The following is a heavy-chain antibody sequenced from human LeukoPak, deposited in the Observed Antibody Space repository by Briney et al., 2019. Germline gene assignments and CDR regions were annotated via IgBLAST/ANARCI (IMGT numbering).Heavy chain of an antibody. CDR3: AKDEGYDSSGYYGY. J-gene: IGHJ4*02. Sequence: GGSLRLSCAASGFTFSSYAMSWVRQAPGKGLEWVSAISGSGGSTYYADSVKGRFTISRDNSKNTLYLQMNGLRAEDTAVYYCAKDEGYDSSGYYGYWGQGTLVTVSS. D-gene: IGHD3-22*01. CDR1: GFTFSSYA. V-gene: IGHV3-23*01. CDR2: ISGSGGST.